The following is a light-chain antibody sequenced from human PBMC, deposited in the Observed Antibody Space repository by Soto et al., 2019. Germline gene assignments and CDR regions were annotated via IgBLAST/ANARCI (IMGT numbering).Light chain of an antibody. CDR3: AAWDDRLNGRV. J-gene: IGLJ3*02. V-gene: IGLV1-44*01. Sequence: QSVLTQPPSASATPGQRVTISCSGSSSNIGSNTVNWYQQLPGTAPKPLIYKSNQRPSGVPDRFSGSKSGTSASLAISGLQSEDEADYYCAAWDDRLNGRVFGGGTKLTVL. CDR1: SSNIGSNT. CDR2: KSN.